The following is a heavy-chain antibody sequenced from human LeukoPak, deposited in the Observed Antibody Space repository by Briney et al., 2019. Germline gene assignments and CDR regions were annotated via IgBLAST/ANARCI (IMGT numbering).Heavy chain of an antibody. V-gene: IGHV4-30-4*01. CDR1: GGSISSGDYY. CDR2: IYYSGST. Sequence: SETLSLTCTVSGGSISSGDYYWSWIRQPPGKGLEWIGYIYYSGSTYYNPSLKSRVTISVDTSKNQFSLKLSSVTAADTAVYYCARDRPPDYYDSSGYRPRDYYCGMDVWGQGTTVTVSS. CDR3: ARDRPPDYYDSSGYRPRDYYCGMDV. D-gene: IGHD3-22*01. J-gene: IGHJ6*02.